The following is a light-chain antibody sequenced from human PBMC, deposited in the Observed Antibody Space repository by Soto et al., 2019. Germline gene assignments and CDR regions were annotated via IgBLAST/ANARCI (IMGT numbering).Light chain of an antibody. CDR3: QQTYSTLYT. CDR2: AAS. V-gene: IGKV1-39*01. J-gene: IGKJ2*01. Sequence: DIQMTQSPSSLSASVGDRVTITCRASQSISTYLNWYQQKPGRAPNLLISAASSLQSGVPSRFSGSGSGRDFTLTISSLQPEDFATYYCQQTYSTLYTFGQGTKLEI. CDR1: QSISTY.